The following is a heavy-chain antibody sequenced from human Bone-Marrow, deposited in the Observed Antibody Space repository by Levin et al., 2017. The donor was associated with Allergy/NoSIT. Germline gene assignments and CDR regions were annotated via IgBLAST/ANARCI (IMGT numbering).Heavy chain of an antibody. Sequence: GGSLRLSCAASGFTFSSYEMNWVRQAPGKGLEWLSYIGSSGSVMYYADSVKGRFTISRDNAKNPLFLQMNNLRVEDTAIYYCAGETGVLGQNWFDPWGQGTLVTVSS. J-gene: IGHJ5*02. CDR3: AGETGVLGQNWFDP. D-gene: IGHD2-8*02. CDR2: IGSSGSVM. V-gene: IGHV3-48*03. CDR1: GFTFSSYE.